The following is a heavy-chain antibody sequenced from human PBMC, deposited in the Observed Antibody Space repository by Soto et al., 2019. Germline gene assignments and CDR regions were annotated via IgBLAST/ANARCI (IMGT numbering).Heavy chain of an antibody. Sequence: QVQLQESGPGLVKPSETLSLTCTVSGGSISSYYWSWIRQPPGKGLEWIGYIYYSGSTNYNPSLMSRVTISVDTPKNQFSLKLSTVTAADTAVYYCARRWCDYFDYWGQGTLVTVSS. CDR1: GGSISSYY. D-gene: IGHD2-8*01. CDR2: IYYSGST. J-gene: IGHJ4*02. V-gene: IGHV4-59*08. CDR3: ARRWCDYFDY.